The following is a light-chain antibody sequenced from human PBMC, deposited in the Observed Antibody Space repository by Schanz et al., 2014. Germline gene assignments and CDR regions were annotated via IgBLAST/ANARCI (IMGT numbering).Light chain of an antibody. J-gene: IGLJ2*01. CDR1: SSNIGNNY. V-gene: IGLV1-51*01. CDR2: DNN. Sequence: QSVLTQPPSVSAAPGQKVTISCSGSSSNIGNNYVSWYQQLPGTAPKLLIYDNNNRPSGIPHRFSGSKSGTSATLGITGLQTGDEADYYCGTWDSSLSAVVFGGGTKVTVL. CDR3: GTWDSSLSAVV.